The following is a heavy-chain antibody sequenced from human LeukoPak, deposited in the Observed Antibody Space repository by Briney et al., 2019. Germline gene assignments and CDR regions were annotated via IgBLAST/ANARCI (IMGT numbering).Heavy chain of an antibody. Sequence: PSETLSLTCAVYGGSFSGYYWSWIRQPPGKGLEWIGYIYYSGSTYYNPSLKSRVTISVDTSKNQFSLKLSSVTAADTAVYYCARTTFGIAARPIDYWGQGTLVTVSS. CDR1: GGSFSGYY. CDR2: IYYSGST. V-gene: IGHV4-34*09. CDR3: ARTTFGIAARPIDY. J-gene: IGHJ4*02. D-gene: IGHD6-6*01.